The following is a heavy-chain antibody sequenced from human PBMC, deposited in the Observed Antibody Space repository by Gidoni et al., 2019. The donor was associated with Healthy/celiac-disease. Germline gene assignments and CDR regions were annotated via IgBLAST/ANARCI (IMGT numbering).Heavy chain of an antibody. CDR3: TNTDIVVVVAASYYYYGMDV. J-gene: IGHJ6*02. Sequence: EVQLVESGGGLVKPGGSLRLSCAASGFTFSNAWMSWVRQAPGKGLELVGRIKSKTDGGTTDYAAPVKGRFTISRDDSKNTLYLQMNSLKTEDTAVYYCTNTDIVVVVAASYYYYGMDVWGQGTTVTVSS. CDR2: IKSKTDGGTT. CDR1: GFTFSNAW. D-gene: IGHD2-15*01. V-gene: IGHV3-15*01.